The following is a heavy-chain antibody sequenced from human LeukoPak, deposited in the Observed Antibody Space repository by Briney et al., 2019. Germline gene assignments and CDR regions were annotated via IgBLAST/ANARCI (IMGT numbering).Heavy chain of an antibody. CDR1: GFTFSGSV. D-gene: IGHD2-15*01. CDR2: IRSKANSYAT. Sequence: PPGGSLRLSCAASGFTFSGSVMHWVRQASGKGLEWVGRIRSKANSYATAYAASVKGRFTISRDDSKNTAYLQMNSLKTEDTAVYYCSVNYCSGGSCYMLWGQGTLVTVSS. V-gene: IGHV3-73*01. J-gene: IGHJ4*02. CDR3: SVNYCSGGSCYML.